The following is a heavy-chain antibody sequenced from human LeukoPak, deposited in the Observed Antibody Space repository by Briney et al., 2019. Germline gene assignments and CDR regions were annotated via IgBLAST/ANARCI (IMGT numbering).Heavy chain of an antibody. Sequence: GSSVKVSCKASGGTFSSKAIGWVRQAPGQGLEWMGGIIPIFGTPNYAQKFQGRVTITADESTSTAYMELSSLRSEDTAVYYCAREGHQGSLVSVIEYWGPGTLVTVSS. D-gene: IGHD3-10*01. V-gene: IGHV1-69*01. J-gene: IGHJ4*02. CDR3: AREGHQGSLVSVIEY. CDR1: GGTFSSKA. CDR2: IIPIFGTP.